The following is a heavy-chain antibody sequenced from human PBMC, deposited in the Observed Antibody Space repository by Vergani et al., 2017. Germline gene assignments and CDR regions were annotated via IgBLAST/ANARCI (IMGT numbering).Heavy chain of an antibody. J-gene: IGHJ4*02. CDR1: GFTFSSYG. V-gene: IGHV3-30*18. CDR2: ISYDGSNK. D-gene: IGHD3-22*01. CDR3: AKELGDYYDSSGLSY. Sequence: QVQLVESGGGVVQPGRSLRLSCAASGFTFSSYGMHWVRQAPGKGLEWVAVISYDGSNKYYADSVKGRFTISRDNSKNTLYLQMYSLRAEDTAVYYCAKELGDYYDSSGLSYWGQGTLVTVSS.